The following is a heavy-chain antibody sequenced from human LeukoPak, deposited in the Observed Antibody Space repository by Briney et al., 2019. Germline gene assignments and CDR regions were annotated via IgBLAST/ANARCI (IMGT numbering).Heavy chain of an antibody. CDR1: GFTFSSYW. CDR2: IKQDGSEK. V-gene: IGHV3-7*01. J-gene: IGHJ4*02. CDR3: ARGDGSSWVDY. D-gene: IGHD6-13*01. Sequence: GGSLRLSCAASGFTFSSYWMSWVRQAPGKGLEWVANIKQDGSEKNYVDSMKGRFTISRDNAKNSLYLQMNSLRDEDTAVYYCARGDGSSWVDYWGQGTLVTVSS.